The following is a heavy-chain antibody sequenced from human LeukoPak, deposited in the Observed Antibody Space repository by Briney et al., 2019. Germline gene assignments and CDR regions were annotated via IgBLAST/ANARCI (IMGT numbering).Heavy chain of an antibody. Sequence: SETLSLTCTVSGGSISSGSYYWSWVRQPAGKGLEWIGRIYTSGSTNYNPSLKSRVTISVDTSKNQFSLKLSSVTAADTAVYYCAREVITMVRGVIITPLHGSYNWFGPWGQGTLVTVSS. CDR1: GGSISSGSYY. V-gene: IGHV4-61*02. CDR3: AREVITMVRGVIITPLHGSYNWFGP. D-gene: IGHD3-10*01. J-gene: IGHJ5*02. CDR2: IYTSGST.